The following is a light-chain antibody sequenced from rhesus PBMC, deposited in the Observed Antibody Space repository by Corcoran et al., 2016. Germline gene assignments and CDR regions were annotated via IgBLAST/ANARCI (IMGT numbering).Light chain of an antibody. J-gene: IGKJ1*01. V-gene: IGKV2-72*02. Sequence: IVMTQTPLSLAITPGEPASMSCRSSQSLLDNKGQSDLSWYLQKPRQSPQLLIYGGSTRASGVPDRFSQILSDGGANRDCGVPDRCSGSGSGSDFTLTITKVEAEDVGYDYCVQTMAVPRTFGQGTKVEI. CDR1: QSLLDNKGQSD. CDR2: GGS. CDR3: VQTMAVPRT.